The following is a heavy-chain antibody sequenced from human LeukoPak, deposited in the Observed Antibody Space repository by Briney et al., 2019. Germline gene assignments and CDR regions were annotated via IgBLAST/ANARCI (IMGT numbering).Heavy chain of an antibody. CDR2: INPNSGGT. CDR1: GYTFTGYY. J-gene: IGHJ3*02. D-gene: IGHD3-10*01. CDR3: ARTTFPVDYYGSGSYSSDAFDI. Sequence: GASVKVSCKASGYTFTGYYMHWVRQAPGQGLEWMGWINPNSGGTNYAQKFQGRVTMTSDTSISTAYMELSRLRSDDTAVYYCARTTFPVDYYGSGSYSSDAFDIWGQGTMVTVSS. V-gene: IGHV1-2*02.